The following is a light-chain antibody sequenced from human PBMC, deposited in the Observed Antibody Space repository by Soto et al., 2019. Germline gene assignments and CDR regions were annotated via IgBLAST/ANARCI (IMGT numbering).Light chain of an antibody. V-gene: IGLV6-57*02. J-gene: IGLJ3*02. CDR3: QSYDNSNQRV. Sequence: NFMLTQPHSVSESPEKTVTISCTGSSGSIASNYVQWYQQRPGSAPSTVIYEDNQRPSGVPDRFSGSIDSSSNSASLTISGPKTEDEADNYCQSYDNSNQRVFGGGTTLTV. CDR1: SGSIASNY. CDR2: EDN.